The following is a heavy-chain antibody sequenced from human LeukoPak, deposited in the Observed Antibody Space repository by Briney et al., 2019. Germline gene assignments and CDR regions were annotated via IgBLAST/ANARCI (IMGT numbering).Heavy chain of an antibody. J-gene: IGHJ5*02. D-gene: IGHD2-2*01. Sequence: GASVKVSCKASGYTFTGYYMHWVRQAPGQGLEWMGWINPNSGGANYAQKFQGRVTMTRDTSISTAYMELSRLRSDDTAVYYCARELGYCSSTSCYDWFDPWGQGTLDTVSS. CDR3: ARELGYCSSTSCYDWFDP. CDR2: INPNSGGA. V-gene: IGHV1-2*02. CDR1: GYTFTGYY.